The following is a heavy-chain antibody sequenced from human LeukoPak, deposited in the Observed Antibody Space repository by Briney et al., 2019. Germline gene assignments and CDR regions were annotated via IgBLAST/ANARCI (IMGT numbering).Heavy chain of an antibody. CDR1: GGSISSGDYY. CDR2: IYYSGST. J-gene: IGHJ6*02. Sequence: PSQTLSLTCTVSGGSISSGDYYWSWIRQPPGKGLEWIGYIYYSGSTYYNPSLKSRVTISVDTSKNQFSLKLSSVTAADTAVYYCARVRGSSGWPGISFYYYYYGMDVWGQGTTVTVSS. CDR3: ARVRGSSGWPGISFYYYYYGMDV. D-gene: IGHD6-19*01. V-gene: IGHV4-30-4*01.